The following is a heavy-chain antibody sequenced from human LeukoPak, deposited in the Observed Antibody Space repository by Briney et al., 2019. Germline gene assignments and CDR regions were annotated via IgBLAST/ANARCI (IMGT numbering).Heavy chain of an antibody. V-gene: IGHV1-2*02. D-gene: IGHD2-2*01. CDR1: GYTFTGYY. CDR2: INPNSGGT. Sequence: ASVKVSCKASGYTFTGYYMHWVRQAPGQGLEWMGWINPNSGGTNYAQKFQGRVTMTRDTSISTAYMELSRLRSDDTAVYYCARDLGRYCSSTSCSPSTYYYYMDVWGKGTTVTVSS. J-gene: IGHJ6*03. CDR3: ARDLGRYCSSTSCSPSTYYYYMDV.